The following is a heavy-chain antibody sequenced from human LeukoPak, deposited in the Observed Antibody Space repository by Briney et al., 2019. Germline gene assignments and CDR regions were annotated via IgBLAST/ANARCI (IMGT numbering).Heavy chain of an antibody. CDR2: IGTAGDT. Sequence: GGSLRLSCAASGFTFSSYDMHWVRQATGKGLEWVSAIGTAGDTYYPGSVKGRFTISRENAKNSLYLQMNSLRAGDMAVYYCARVGYGDAFDIWGQGTMVTVSS. CDR1: GFTFSSYD. V-gene: IGHV3-13*01. J-gene: IGHJ3*02. CDR3: ARVGYGDAFDI. D-gene: IGHD5-12*01.